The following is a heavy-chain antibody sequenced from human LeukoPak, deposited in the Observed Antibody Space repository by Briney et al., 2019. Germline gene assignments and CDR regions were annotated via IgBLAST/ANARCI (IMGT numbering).Heavy chain of an antibody. CDR3: ARYVVSGSGKFYFDY. V-gene: IGHV4-30-2*03. J-gene: IGHJ4*02. CDR2: INYGGTT. Sequence: PSQTLSLTCTVSGGSISSGGYYWSWIRQPPGRELEWIASINYGGTTYYNPSLKSRVTISVDTSKNQFSLRLSSVTAADTAVYLCARYVVSGSGKFYFDYWGQGSLVTVSS. CDR1: GGSISSGGYY. D-gene: IGHD3-10*01.